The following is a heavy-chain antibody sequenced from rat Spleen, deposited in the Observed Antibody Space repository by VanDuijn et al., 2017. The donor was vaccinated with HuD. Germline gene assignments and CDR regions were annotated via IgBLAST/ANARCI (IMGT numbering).Heavy chain of an antibody. D-gene: IGHD2-1*01. V-gene: IGHV5-29*01. CDR2: ISFDGLST. Sequence: EVQLVESDGGLVLSGRSLKLSCTASGFTFSDYYMAWVRQAPTKGLEWVATISFDGLSTYYRDSVQGRFTISRDNAKSTLYLQMDSLRSEDTATYYCARRYDFDYWGQGVMVTVSS. CDR1: GFTFSDYY. J-gene: IGHJ2*01. CDR3: ARRYDFDY.